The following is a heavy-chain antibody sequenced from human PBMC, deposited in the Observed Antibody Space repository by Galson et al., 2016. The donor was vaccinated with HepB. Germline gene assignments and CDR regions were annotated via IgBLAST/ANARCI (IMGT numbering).Heavy chain of an antibody. CDR3: ARGVRNYHGSGGYLWYFDS. Sequence: TLSLTCALSGGSLSSGGYSWTWIRQPPGKGLEWIGFISHSGSTYYNPSLKSRVTMSLDRSKNQFSLRLGSVTAVDKAVYYWARGVRNYHGSGGYLWYFDSWGQGTLFTVSS. V-gene: IGHV4-30-2*01. D-gene: IGHD3-10*01. CDR1: GGSLSSGGYS. CDR2: ISHSGST. J-gene: IGHJ4*02.